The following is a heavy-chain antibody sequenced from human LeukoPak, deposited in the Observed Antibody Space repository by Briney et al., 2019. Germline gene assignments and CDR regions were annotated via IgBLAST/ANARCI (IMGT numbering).Heavy chain of an antibody. CDR3: ARARSAVAGTWDYYYYYMDV. CDR1: GGTLSGFG. J-gene: IGHJ6*03. Sequence: SVKVSCKSSGGTLSGFGISWVRQAPGQGLEWTGGIIPKFGTANYAQKFQGRVTITADESTSTAYMELSSLRSEDTAVYYCARARSAVAGTWDYYYYYMDVWGKGTTVTISS. D-gene: IGHD6-19*01. CDR2: IIPKFGTA. V-gene: IGHV1-69*01.